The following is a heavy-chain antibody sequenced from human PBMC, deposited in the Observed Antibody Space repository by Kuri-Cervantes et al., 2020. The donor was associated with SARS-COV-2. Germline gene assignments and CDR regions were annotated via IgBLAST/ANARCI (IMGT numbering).Heavy chain of an antibody. CDR3: AREKFYGMDV. CDR1: GFTFSSYA. Sequence: LSLTCAASGFTFSSYAVSWVRQAPGKGLEWVANIKQDGSEKYYVDSVKGRFTISRDNAKNSLYLQMNSLRAEDTAVYYCAREKFYGMDVWGQGTTVTVSS. CDR2: IKQDGSEK. V-gene: IGHV3-7*01. J-gene: IGHJ6*02.